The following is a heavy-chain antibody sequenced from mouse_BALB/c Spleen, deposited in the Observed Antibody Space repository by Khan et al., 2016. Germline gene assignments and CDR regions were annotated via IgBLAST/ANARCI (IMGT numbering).Heavy chain of an antibody. V-gene: IGHV3-6*02. D-gene: IGHD1-1*02. Sequence: VQLKESGPGLVKPSQSLSLTCSVTGYSITSGHYWNWIRQFPGNKLEWTGHISYDGSNNYNPSLKNRISITRDTSKNQFFLKLNSVTTEDIATYYCSRVDGSYWYFDVCRAGTTITIYS. CDR2: ISYDGSN. CDR3: SRVDGSYWYFDV. CDR1: GYSITSGHY. J-gene: IGHJ1*01.